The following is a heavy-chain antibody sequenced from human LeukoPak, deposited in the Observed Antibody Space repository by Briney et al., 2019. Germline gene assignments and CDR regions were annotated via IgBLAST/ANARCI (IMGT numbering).Heavy chain of an antibody. V-gene: IGHV3-23*01. CDR3: AKDDFSSGELRSYFDY. CDR2: ISGSGGST. CDR1: GFTFSSYD. D-gene: IGHD1-26*01. J-gene: IGHJ4*02. Sequence: GSLRLSCAASGFTFSSYDMSWVRQAPGKGLEWVSAISGSGGSTYYADSVKGRFTISRDNSKNTLYLQMNSLRAEDTAVYYCAKDDFSSGELRSYFDYWGQGTLVTVSS.